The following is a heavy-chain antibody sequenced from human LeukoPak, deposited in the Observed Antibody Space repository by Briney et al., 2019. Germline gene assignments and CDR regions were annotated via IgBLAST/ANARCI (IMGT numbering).Heavy chain of an antibody. CDR3: VSRGGYDSEYYFHL. CDR2: INHSGST. CDR1: GGSFSGYY. J-gene: IGHJ4*02. V-gene: IGHV4-34*01. D-gene: IGHD5-12*01. Sequence: PSETLSLTCAVYGGSFSGYYWSWIRQPPGKGLEWIGDINHSGSTNYNPSLKSRVTISVDTSKNQFSLKLSAVTADATAVYYGVSRGGYDSEYYFHLWRQRT.